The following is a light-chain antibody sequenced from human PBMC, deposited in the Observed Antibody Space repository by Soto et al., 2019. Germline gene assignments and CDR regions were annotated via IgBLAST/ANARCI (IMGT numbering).Light chain of an antibody. J-gene: IGKJ4*01. CDR2: TAS. CDR3: QQSFSAPRT. CDR1: QNINKY. Sequence: DIPMTQSPSSLSASVGDRVTITCRASQNINKYLNWYQQKPGKAPDLLIYTASSLQSGVPSRFSGSGSGTDFSLTITSLQPEDSATYFCQQSFSAPRTFGGGTKVEIK. V-gene: IGKV1-39*01.